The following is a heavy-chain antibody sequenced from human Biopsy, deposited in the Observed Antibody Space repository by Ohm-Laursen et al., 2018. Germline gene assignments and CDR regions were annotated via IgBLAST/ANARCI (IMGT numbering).Heavy chain of an antibody. CDR2: VFHSGIT. CDR1: GGSVSSNVHY. V-gene: IGHV4-39*01. D-gene: IGHD4/OR15-4a*01. CDR3: ARHLTGFWFDP. J-gene: IGHJ5*02. Sequence: SETLSLTCTVSGGSVSSNVHYWAWIRQPPGKGLECIGTVFHSGITFYNPSLKSRVTISIDTSKNQFSLNLSSVTAADTAVYYCARHLTGFWFDPWGQGTLVTVSS.